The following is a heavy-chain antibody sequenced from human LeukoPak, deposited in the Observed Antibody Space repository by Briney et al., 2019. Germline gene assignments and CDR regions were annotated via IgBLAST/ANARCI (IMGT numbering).Heavy chain of an antibody. Sequence: GGSLRLSCAASGFTFSTYAMTWVRQAPGKGLEWVSVISGSGGSTYYADTVKGRFTISRDNSKNTLYLQMNSLRAEDTAVYYCAKVGSSMVLVALYYFDYWGQGTLVTVSS. CDR1: GFTFSTYA. D-gene: IGHD2-8*02. V-gene: IGHV3-23*01. J-gene: IGHJ4*02. CDR3: AKVGSSMVLVALYYFDY. CDR2: ISGSGGST.